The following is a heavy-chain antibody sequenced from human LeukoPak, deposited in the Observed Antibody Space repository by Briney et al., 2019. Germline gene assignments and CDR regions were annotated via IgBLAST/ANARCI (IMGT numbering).Heavy chain of an antibody. V-gene: IGHV1-46*01. CDR2: INSNGGST. CDR1: GYTFTSYD. D-gene: IGHD1-14*01. CDR3: ASGSYYYMDV. J-gene: IGHJ6*03. Sequence: ASVKVSCKASGYTFTSYDINWGRQAPGQGLEWMGMINSNGGSTSYAQRFQGRVTMTRDTSTSTFYMELSTLRYEDTAVYYCASGSYYYMDVWVKGTTVTISS.